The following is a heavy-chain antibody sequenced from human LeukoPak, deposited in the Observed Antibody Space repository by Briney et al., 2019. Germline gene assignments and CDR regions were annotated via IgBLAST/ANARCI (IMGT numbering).Heavy chain of an antibody. J-gene: IGHJ4*01. Sequence: GGSLRFSCAASGFTFSSNAMSWVRQAPGKGLEWVSLISGTGGTTYYADSVKGRLTISRDNSKNTLYLQMNSLRVEDTAVYYCAKDAHSGSYFDYWGQGILVTVSS. V-gene: IGHV3-23*01. CDR2: ISGTGGTT. CDR3: AKDAHSGSYFDY. D-gene: IGHD1-26*01. CDR1: GFTFSSNA.